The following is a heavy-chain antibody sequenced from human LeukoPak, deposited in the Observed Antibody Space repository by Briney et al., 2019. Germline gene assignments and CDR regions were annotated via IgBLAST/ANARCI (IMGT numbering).Heavy chain of an antibody. CDR3: ARHKNWNDADAFDI. V-gene: IGHV4-39*01. J-gene: IGHJ3*02. Sequence: PSETLSLTCTVSGGSISSSSYYCGWIRQPPGKWLEWIGSIYYSGSTYYNPSLKSRVTISVDTSKNQFSLKLSSVTAADTAVYYCARHKNWNDADAFDIWGQGTMVTVSS. CDR2: IYYSGST. CDR1: GGSISSSSYY. D-gene: IGHD1-1*01.